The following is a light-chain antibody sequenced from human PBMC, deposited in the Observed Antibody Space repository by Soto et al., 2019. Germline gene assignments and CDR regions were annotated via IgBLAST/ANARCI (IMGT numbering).Light chain of an antibody. CDR1: QSVSSN. V-gene: IGKV3-15*01. J-gene: IGKJ1*01. CDR3: QQYNNWPRT. Sequence: EIMMKHSPATLSVSPCERATLSSRASQSVSSNLAWYQQKPGQAPRLLIYGASTRATGIPARFSGSGSGTEFTLTISSLQSEDFAVYYCQQYNNWPRTFGQGTKVDI. CDR2: GAS.